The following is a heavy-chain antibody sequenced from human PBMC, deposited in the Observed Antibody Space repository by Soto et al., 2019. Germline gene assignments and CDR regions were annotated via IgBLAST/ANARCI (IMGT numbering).Heavy chain of an antibody. V-gene: IGHV1-2*04. D-gene: IGHD2-2*01. CDR3: ARADSHCSSTSCYPARYYGMDV. CDR2: INPNSGGT. Sequence: ASVKVSCKASGYTFTGYYMLWVRQAPGQGLEWMGWINPNSGGTNYAQKFQGWVTMTRDTSISTAYMELSRLRSDDTAVYYCARADSHCSSTSCYPARYYGMDVWGQGTTVTVSS. J-gene: IGHJ6*02. CDR1: GYTFTGYY.